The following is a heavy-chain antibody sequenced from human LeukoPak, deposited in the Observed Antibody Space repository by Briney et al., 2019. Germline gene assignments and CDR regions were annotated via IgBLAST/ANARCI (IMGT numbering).Heavy chain of an antibody. CDR1: GFTFSNAW. J-gene: IGHJ2*01. Sequence: GGSLRLSCAASGFTFSNAWMSWVRQAPGKGLEWVGRIKSKTDGGTTDYAAPVKGRFTISRDDSKNTLFLQMNSLKTEDTAVYYCTTGYYYDSRAGLHWYFDLWGRGTLVTVSS. D-gene: IGHD3-22*01. CDR3: TTGYYYDSRAGLHWYFDL. CDR2: IKSKTDGGTT. V-gene: IGHV3-15*01.